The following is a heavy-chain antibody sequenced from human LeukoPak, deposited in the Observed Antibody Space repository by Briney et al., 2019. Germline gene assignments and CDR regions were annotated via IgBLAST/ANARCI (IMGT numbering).Heavy chain of an antibody. V-gene: IGHV3-48*03. Sequence: PGGSLRLSCAASGFTFSSYVMNWVCQAPGKGLEWVSYISSSGSTIYYADSVKGRFTISRDNAKNSLYLQMNSLRAEDTAVYYCAELGITMIGGVWGKGTTVTISS. J-gene: IGHJ6*04. CDR3: AELGITMIGGV. CDR2: ISSSGSTI. CDR1: GFTFSSYV. D-gene: IGHD3-10*02.